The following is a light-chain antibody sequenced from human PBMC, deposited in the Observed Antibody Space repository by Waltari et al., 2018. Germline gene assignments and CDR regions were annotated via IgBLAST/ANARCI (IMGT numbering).Light chain of an antibody. J-gene: IGLJ3*02. CDR2: KAN. CDR3: ALYMGSGIWV. Sequence: QTEMNQEPSSSVSPGGSVTRPRALSTGPLHTTYYATGYQQTPGQAPRTLVYKANSRSSGVPDRFSGSILGNTAALTITGAQADDESDYYCALYMGSGIWVFGGGTRLTVL. V-gene: IGLV8-61*01. CDR1: TGPLHTTYY.